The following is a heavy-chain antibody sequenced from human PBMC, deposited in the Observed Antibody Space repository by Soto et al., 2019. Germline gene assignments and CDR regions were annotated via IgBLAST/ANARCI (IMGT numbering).Heavy chain of an antibody. CDR3: VKDIEPGGAHY. CDR1: GFTSNDNG. V-gene: IGHV3-9*02. CDR2: IIWNTGTT. J-gene: IGHJ4*02. D-gene: IGHD3-16*01. Sequence: DVQLVESGGGLAQPGRSLRLSCAASGFTSNDNGMHWVRQAPGKGLEWVSGIIWNTGTTGYADSVKGRFTISRDNAKNSLYLQMNSLRAEDTALYYCVKDIEPGGAHYWGQGTLLTVSS.